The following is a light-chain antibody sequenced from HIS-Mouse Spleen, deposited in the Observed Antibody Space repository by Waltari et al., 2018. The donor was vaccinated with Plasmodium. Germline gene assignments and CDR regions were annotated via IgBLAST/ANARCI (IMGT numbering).Light chain of an antibody. J-gene: IGLJ2*01. CDR3: QAWDSSVV. V-gene: IGLV3-1*01. CDR1: KLGDKY. CDR2: QDS. Sequence: SYELTQPPSVSVSPGQTASITCSGDKLGDKYACWYQQKPGKSPVLVIYQDSKRPSGIPGRFSGSNSGNTATLTISGTQAMDEADYYCQAWDSSVVFGGGTKLTVL.